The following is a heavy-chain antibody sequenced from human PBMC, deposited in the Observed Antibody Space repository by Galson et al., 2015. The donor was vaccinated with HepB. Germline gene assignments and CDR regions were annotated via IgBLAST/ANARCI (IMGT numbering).Heavy chain of an antibody. J-gene: IGHJ3*02. V-gene: IGHV3-21*01. CDR3: ARVGGNSDVFDI. CDR2: ISSSSSYI. D-gene: IGHD3-16*01. Sequence: SLRLSCAASGFTFSSYTMNWVRQAPGKGLEWVSSISSSSSYIYYADSVKGRFTISRDNARNSLYLQMNSLRAEDTAVYYCARVGGNSDVFDIWGQGTMVTVSS. CDR1: GFTFSSYT.